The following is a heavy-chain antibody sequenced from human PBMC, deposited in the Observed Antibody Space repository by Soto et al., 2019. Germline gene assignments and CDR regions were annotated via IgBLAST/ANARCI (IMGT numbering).Heavy chain of an antibody. V-gene: IGHV3-9*01. CDR2: VSWNSEIV. CDR3: ARSRSHWLASDS. D-gene: IGHD6-19*01. CDR1: GFKFGDYA. Sequence: EVQLVESGGGLVQPGRSLRLSCAASGFKFGDYAMHWVRQAPGKGLEWVSGVSWNSEIVGYADSVKGRFTISRDNAKKSLNLQMNSLRAEDTAVYYCARSRSHWLASDSWGQGTLVTVSA. J-gene: IGHJ4*02.